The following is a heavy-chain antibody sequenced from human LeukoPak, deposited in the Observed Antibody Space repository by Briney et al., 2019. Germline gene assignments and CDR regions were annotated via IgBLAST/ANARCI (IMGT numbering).Heavy chain of an antibody. Sequence: GASVTVSCKASGGTFSSYAISWVRQAPGQGLEWMGGIIPIFGTANYAQKFQGRVTITTDESTSTAYMELSSLRSEDTAVYYCARAAMGSSSFWSLDYWGQGTLVTVSS. D-gene: IGHD6-6*01. CDR1: GGTFSSYA. V-gene: IGHV1-69*05. CDR3: ARAAMGSSSFWSLDY. CDR2: IIPIFGTA. J-gene: IGHJ4*02.